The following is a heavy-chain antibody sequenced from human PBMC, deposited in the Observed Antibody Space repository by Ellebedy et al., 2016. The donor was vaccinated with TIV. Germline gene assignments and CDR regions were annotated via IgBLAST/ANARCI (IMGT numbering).Heavy chain of an antibody. D-gene: IGHD3-3*01. J-gene: IGHJ4*02. Sequence: SETLSLXXAVSGDSITTYYWTWIRQPPGKALEWIGYISDSGTTIYNPSLKSRLTISVDTSKNHFSLKLTSVTAADTAVYYCTRLYSFWSGYPNFDYWGQGTLVTVSS. CDR1: GDSITTYY. V-gene: IGHV4-59*01. CDR3: TRLYSFWSGYPNFDY. CDR2: ISDSGTT.